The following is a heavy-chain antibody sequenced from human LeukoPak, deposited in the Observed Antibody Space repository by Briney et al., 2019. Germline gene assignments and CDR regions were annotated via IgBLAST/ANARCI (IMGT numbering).Heavy chain of an antibody. CDR2: MNPNSGST. D-gene: IGHD6-13*01. CDR3: ARVARGAAAADDPLDI. Sequence: GASVKVSCQASGYTFSNHDFDWVRQAPGQGLEWMGWMNPNSGSTGYAQKFQGRVTMTRDTSISTAYMELSSLTSEDTAVYYCARVARGAAAADDPLDIWGQGTTVTVSS. V-gene: IGHV1-8*01. CDR1: GYTFSNHD. J-gene: IGHJ3*02.